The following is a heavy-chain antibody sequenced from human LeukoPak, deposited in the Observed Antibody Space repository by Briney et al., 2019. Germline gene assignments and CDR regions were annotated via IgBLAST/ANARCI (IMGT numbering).Heavy chain of an antibody. CDR2: IIPNIGRA. D-gene: IGHD6-13*01. V-gene: IGHV1-69*05. CDR1: GDTFSSYA. J-gene: IGHJ4*02. CDR3: ATEVAAAPFDY. Sequence: SVRVSCKASGDTFSSYAMSWVRQAPGQGLEWMGRIIPNIGRANYAQKFQGRVTITTDASTSTAYMELSSLRSEDTAGYYCATEVAAAPFDYWGQGTLVAVSS.